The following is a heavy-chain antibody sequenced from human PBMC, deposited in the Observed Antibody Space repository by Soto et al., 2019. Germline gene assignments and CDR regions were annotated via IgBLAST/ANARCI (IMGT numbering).Heavy chain of an antibody. Sequence: QVQLQESGPGLVKPSQTLSLTCTVSGGSISSGGYYWSWIRQHPGKGVEWIGYIYYSGSTYYNTSLKSRVTISVDTSKNQFSLKLSSVTAADTAVYYCARDQVIAAAGTLGWFDPWGQGTLVTVSS. CDR2: IYYSGST. D-gene: IGHD6-13*01. CDR1: GGSISSGGYY. V-gene: IGHV4-31*03. J-gene: IGHJ5*02. CDR3: ARDQVIAAAGTLGWFDP.